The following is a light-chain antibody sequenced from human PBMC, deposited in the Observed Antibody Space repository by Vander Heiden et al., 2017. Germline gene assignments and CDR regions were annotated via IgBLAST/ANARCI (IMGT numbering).Light chain of an antibody. V-gene: IGKV1-39*01. CDR2: AAS. CDR3: QQSYSTTRT. Sequence: DIQMTQSPSSLSASVGDRVTITCRASQSISSYLNWYQQKPGKAPKLLIYAASSLQSGVPSRFSGSGSGTDFTLTISSLKPEDFATDYCQQSYSTTRTFGQGTKVEIK. J-gene: IGKJ1*01. CDR1: QSISSY.